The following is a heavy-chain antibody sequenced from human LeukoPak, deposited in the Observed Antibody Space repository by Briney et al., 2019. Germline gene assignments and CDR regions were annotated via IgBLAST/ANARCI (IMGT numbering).Heavy chain of an antibody. CDR1: GFPFDDYA. D-gene: IGHD3-22*01. CDR2: ISWNSGTI. J-gene: IGHJ4*02. CDR3: AKDESSGYYWGFHH. V-gene: IGHV3-9*01. Sequence: QPGRSLRLSCAASGFPFDDYAMHWVRQAPGKGLEWVSGISWNSGTIGYADSVKGRFTISRDNAKNSLYLQMNSLRTEDTAFYYCAKDESSGYYWGFHHWGQGTLVTVSS.